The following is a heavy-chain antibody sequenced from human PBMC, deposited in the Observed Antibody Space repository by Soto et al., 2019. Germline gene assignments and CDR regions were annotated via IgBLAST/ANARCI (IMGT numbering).Heavy chain of an antibody. J-gene: IGHJ4*02. D-gene: IGHD3-9*01. CDR1: GFSLSTSGVG. V-gene: IGHV2-5*02. CDR2: IYWDDDK. Sequence: QITLKESGPTLVKPTQTLTLTCTFSGFSLSTSGVGVGWIRQPPGKALEWLALIYWDDDKRYSPSLKSRLTIHKDTAKNQVVLTMTVMDPVDTATYYCAHRGYYYDLLPGPKPRGGAVAYRGQGTLVTVSS. CDR3: AHRGYYYDLLPGPKPRGGAVAY.